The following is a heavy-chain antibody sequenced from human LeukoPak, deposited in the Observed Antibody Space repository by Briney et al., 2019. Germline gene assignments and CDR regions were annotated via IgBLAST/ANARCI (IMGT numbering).Heavy chain of an antibody. CDR2: INPNSGGT. J-gene: IGHJ6*03. V-gene: IGHV1-2*02. Sequence: ASVKVSCTASEYTFRDFYMHWVRQAPGQGLEWMGWINPNSGGTNYALRFQGRVTMTRDTSISTAYMDLSRLRSDDTAVYYCARALDYGSGSYYYYYYYMDVWGKGTTVTVSS. D-gene: IGHD3-10*01. CDR1: EYTFRDFY. CDR3: ARALDYGSGSYYYYYYYMDV.